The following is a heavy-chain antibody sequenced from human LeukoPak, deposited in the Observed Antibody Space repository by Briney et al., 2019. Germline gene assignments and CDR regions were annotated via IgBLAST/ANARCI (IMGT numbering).Heavy chain of an antibody. J-gene: IGHJ6*03. CDR1: GGSISSYY. CDR3: ARLLLGSTKYYYYMDV. D-gene: IGHD1-26*01. V-gene: IGHV4-4*07. CDR2: IYNSGST. Sequence: SETLSLTCTVSGGSISSYYWSWVRQPAGKGLEWIGRIYNSGSTNYNPSLKSRVTMSVDTSKNQFSLTLSSVTAADTAVYYCARLLLGSTKYYYYMDVWGKGTTVTISS.